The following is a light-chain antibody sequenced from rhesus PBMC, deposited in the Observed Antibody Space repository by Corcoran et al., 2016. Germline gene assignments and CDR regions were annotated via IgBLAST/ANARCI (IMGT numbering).Light chain of an antibody. Sequence: DIQMTQSPSSLSASVGDTVTITCRASRSFSSRLAWYQQKPGKAPNLLIYSASSLQSGVPSRFSGSKSGTDFTLTISSLQPEDIASYYCQQYYSYPWTFGQGTKVEIK. V-gene: IGKV1-46*01. CDR2: SAS. CDR3: QQYYSYPWT. J-gene: IGKJ1*01. CDR1: RSFSSR.